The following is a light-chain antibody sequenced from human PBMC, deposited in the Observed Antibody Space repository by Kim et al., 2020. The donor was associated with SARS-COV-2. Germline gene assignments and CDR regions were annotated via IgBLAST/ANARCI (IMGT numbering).Light chain of an antibody. J-gene: IGKJ2*01. V-gene: IGKV3-20*01. CDR1: QSVSSSY. CDR2: GAS. Sequence: SPGERATLSCRASQSVSSSYLAWYQQKPGQAPRLLIYGASSRATGIPDRFSGSGSGTDFTLTINRLEPEDFAVYYCQQYGSSPMYTLGQGTKLEI. CDR3: QQYGSSPMYT.